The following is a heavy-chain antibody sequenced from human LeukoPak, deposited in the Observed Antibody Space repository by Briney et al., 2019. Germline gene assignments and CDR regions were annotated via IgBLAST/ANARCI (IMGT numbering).Heavy chain of an antibody. CDR1: GFTFDDYA. Sequence: GGSLRLSCAASGFTFDDYAMHWVRQAPGKGLEWVSLISGDGGSTYYADSVKGRFTISRDNSKNSLYLRMNSLRTEDTALYYCAKGGFRSGYYKTPPYYYYYYMDVWGKGTTVTVSS. V-gene: IGHV3-43*02. CDR2: ISGDGGST. CDR3: AKGGFRSGYYKTPPYYYYYYMDV. J-gene: IGHJ6*03. D-gene: IGHD3-3*01.